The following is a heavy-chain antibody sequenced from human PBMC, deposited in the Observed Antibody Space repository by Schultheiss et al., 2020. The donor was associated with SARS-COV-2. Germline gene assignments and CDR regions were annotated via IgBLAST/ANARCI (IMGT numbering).Heavy chain of an antibody. CDR2: INHSGST. V-gene: IGHV4-39*07. CDR1: GGSISTSSYY. J-gene: IGHJ5*02. CDR3: ARGMTVVGIDP. D-gene: IGHD7-27*01. Sequence: SETLSLTCTVSGGSISTSSYYWGWIRQPPGKGLEWIGEINHSGSTNYNPSLKSRVTISVDTSKNQFSLKLSSVTAADTAVYYCARGMTVVGIDPWGQGTLVTVSS.